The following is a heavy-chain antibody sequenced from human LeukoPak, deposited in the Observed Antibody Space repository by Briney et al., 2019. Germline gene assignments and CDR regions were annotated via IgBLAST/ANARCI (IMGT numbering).Heavy chain of an antibody. J-gene: IGHJ4*02. D-gene: IGHD7-27*01. CDR3: ARDYTGGWNDY. V-gene: IGHV3-7*01. Sequence: PGGPLRLSCEAAGFTFSRYWMSWVRQATGKGLECVAKIKEDGSEAHYVDSVKGRFTISRDNAKKSLYLQMNSLRAEDTAVYYCARDYTGGWNDYWGQGIRVTVSS. CDR2: IKEDGSEA. CDR1: GFTFSRYW.